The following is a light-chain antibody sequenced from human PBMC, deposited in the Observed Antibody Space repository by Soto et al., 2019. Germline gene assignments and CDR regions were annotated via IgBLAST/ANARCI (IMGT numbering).Light chain of an antibody. Sequence: DIQMTQSPSTLSASFGDRVTITCRASQSISSWLAWYQQKLGKAPRLLIYDASSLESGVPSRFSGSGYGTDFTLTISSLQPDDFATYYCQQYNTYWTFGQGTKVDIK. CDR3: QQYNTYWT. CDR2: DAS. J-gene: IGKJ1*01. CDR1: QSISSW. V-gene: IGKV1-5*01.